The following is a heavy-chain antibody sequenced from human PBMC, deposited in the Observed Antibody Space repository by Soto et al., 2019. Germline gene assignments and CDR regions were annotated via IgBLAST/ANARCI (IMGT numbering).Heavy chain of an antibody. V-gene: IGHV3-11*06. CDR2: ISPRTTYK. Sequence: QVQLVESGGGLVKPGGSLRLSCASSGFTFSDHYMSCIRRSPGKGLELLSYISPRTTYKNYADSVKGRFTISRDNAKNALYLQLHSLRAEDTAIYYCSRGGGGGLFDLCCQGTFVTVSS. D-gene: IGHD2-21*01. J-gene: IGHJ4*02. CDR1: GFTFSDHY. CDR3: SRGGGGGLFDL.